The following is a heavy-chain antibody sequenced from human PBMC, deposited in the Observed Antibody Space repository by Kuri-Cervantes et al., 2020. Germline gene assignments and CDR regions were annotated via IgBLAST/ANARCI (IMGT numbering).Heavy chain of an antibody. D-gene: IGHD5-24*01. CDR1: GGTFSSYA. CDR2: IIPIFGTA. V-gene: IGHV1-69*13. Sequence: SVKVSCRASGGTFSSYAISWGRQAPGRGLEWMGGIIPIFGTANYAQRFQGRVAITADQSTSTAYMELSSLRSDDTAVYYCARDQMATSYSYFDLWGRGTLVTVSS. CDR3: ARDQMATSYSYFDL. J-gene: IGHJ2*01.